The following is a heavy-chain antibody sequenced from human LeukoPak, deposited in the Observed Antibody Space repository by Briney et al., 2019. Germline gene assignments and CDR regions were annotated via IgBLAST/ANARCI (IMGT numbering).Heavy chain of an antibody. J-gene: IGHJ4*02. V-gene: IGHV3-23*01. Sequence: QTGGSLRLSCAAPGITFSSYAMTWVRKAPPKGQEWVSAISGNGVNTYYADSVKGSFTITRDNSKNTLYLQMKSLRAEDAAVFYCARSRYSNSWLFDYWGQGTLVTVSS. D-gene: IGHD6-13*01. CDR1: GITFSSYA. CDR2: ISGNGVNT. CDR3: ARSRYSNSWLFDY.